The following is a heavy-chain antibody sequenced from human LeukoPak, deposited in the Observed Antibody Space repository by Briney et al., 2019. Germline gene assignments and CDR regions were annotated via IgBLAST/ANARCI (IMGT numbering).Heavy chain of an antibody. D-gene: IGHD6-19*01. J-gene: IGHJ5*02. V-gene: IGHV3-74*01. CDR3: ARELRIAVAGT. CDR2: INTDGSST. Sequence: GGSLRLSCVASGFTFSSYWMHWVRQAPGKGLVWVSRINTDGSSTSYADSVKGRFTISRDNAKNTLYLQMNSLRAEDTAVYYCARELRIAVAGTWGQGTLVTVSS. CDR1: GFTFSSYW.